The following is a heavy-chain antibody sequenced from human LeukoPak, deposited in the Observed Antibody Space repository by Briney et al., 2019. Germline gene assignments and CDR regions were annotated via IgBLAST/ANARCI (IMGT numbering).Heavy chain of an antibody. J-gene: IGHJ6*04. D-gene: IGHD3-10*01. Sequence: GGSLRLSCAASGFTVSSNYMSWVRQAPGKGLEWVSLIYINGSTYYAGSVKGRFTISRDNSKNTLYLQMNSLRAEDTALYYCARDLGFGDYGMDVWGKGTTVTVSS. CDR2: IYINGST. V-gene: IGHV3-53*01. CDR3: ARDLGFGDYGMDV. CDR1: GFTVSSNY.